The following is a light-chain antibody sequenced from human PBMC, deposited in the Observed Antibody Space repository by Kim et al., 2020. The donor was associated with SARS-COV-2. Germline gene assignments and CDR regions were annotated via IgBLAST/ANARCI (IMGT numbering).Light chain of an antibody. CDR2: DVS. Sequence: QSALTQPASVSGSPGQPITITCSGTDSDFSHYDSVSWFQQYPGSTPRFLLYDVSSRAAGVPSRFSGSKAGTTASLTISALLSEDEADYYCCSHSAAGTWVFGGGTTVSVL. CDR1: DSDFSHYDS. J-gene: IGLJ3*02. V-gene: IGLV2-14*01. CDR3: CSHSAAGTWV.